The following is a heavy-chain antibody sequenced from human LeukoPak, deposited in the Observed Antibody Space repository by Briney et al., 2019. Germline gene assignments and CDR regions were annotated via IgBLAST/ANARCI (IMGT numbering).Heavy chain of an antibody. Sequence: GGSLRLSCAASGFTFSGYSMTWVRQAPGKGLEWVSYISSSSSTIYYADSVKGRFTISRDNAKNTLYLQMNSLRAEDTAVYYCARGGYYDSSGYYISWGQGTLVTVSS. CDR3: ARGGYYDSSGYYIS. CDR2: ISSSSSTI. CDR1: GFTFSGYS. D-gene: IGHD3-22*01. V-gene: IGHV3-48*04. J-gene: IGHJ5*02.